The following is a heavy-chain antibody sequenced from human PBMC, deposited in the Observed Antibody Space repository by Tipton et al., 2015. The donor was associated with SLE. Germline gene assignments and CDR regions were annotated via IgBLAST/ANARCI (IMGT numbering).Heavy chain of an antibody. CDR2: ISTSSSYI. Sequence: SLRLSCAASGFTFSSYSMNWVRQAPGKGLEWVSFISTSSSYIYHADSVKGRFTISRDNAKNSLYLQMNSLRAEDTAVYYCARALYSSDPCFHHWGQGTLVTVSS. CDR3: ARALYSSDPCFHH. V-gene: IGHV3-21*03. D-gene: IGHD6-19*01. J-gene: IGHJ1*01. CDR1: GFTFSSYS.